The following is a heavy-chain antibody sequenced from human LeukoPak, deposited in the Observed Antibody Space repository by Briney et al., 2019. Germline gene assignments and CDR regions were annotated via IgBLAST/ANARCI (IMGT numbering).Heavy chain of an antibody. CDR1: GYTFTGYY. D-gene: IGHD5-12*01. CDR3: ARSGHSGYEAPYYYYMDV. Sequence: GASVKVSCKASGYTFTGYYMHWVRQAPGQGLEWMGWINPNSGGTNYAQKFQGRVTMTRDTSISTAYMELSRLRSDDTAMYYCARSGHSGYEAPYYYYMDVWGKGTTVTVSS. CDR2: INPNSGGT. V-gene: IGHV1-2*02. J-gene: IGHJ6*03.